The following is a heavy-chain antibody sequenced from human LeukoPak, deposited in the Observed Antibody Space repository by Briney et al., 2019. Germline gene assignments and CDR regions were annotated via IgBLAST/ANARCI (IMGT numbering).Heavy chain of an antibody. V-gene: IGHV3-21*01. CDR3: AKSSDTTVKATTLVGAAPYFDY. J-gene: IGHJ4*02. D-gene: IGHD1-26*01. Sequence: GGSLRLSCAASGFTFRLYSMTWVRPAPGKGLEWVSLIDSNSNFMNYADSVKGRFTISRDNAKKSLYLQMNSLRAEDTAVYYCAKSSDTTVKATTLVGAAPYFDYWGQGTLVTVSS. CDR1: GFTFRLYS. CDR2: IDSNSNFM.